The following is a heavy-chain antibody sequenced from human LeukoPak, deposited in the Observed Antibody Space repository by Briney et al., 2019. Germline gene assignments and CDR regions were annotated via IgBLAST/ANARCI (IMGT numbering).Heavy chain of an antibody. CDR2: ISSSGSTI. D-gene: IGHD3-22*01. V-gene: IGHV3-48*03. CDR3: ARGAMIVVDAFDI. Sequence: GGSLRLSCAASGFTFSSYEMNWVRQAPGRGLEWVSYISSSGSTIYYADSVKGRFTISRDNAKNSLYLQMNSLRAEDTAVYYCARGAMIVVDAFDIWGQGTMVTVSS. CDR1: GFTFSSYE. J-gene: IGHJ3*02.